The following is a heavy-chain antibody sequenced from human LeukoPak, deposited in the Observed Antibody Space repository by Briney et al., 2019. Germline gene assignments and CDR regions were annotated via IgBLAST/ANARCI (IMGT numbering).Heavy chain of an antibody. D-gene: IGHD6-13*01. V-gene: IGHV4-38-2*02. J-gene: IGHJ3*02. CDR2: MYHSGST. Sequence: SETLSLTCTVSGYSIRRGYYWGWIRQPPGKGLEWIGSMYHSGSTYYNPSLKSRVTISLDTSKNQFSLKLSSVTAADTAVYYCARAGYSTTLDAFDIWGQGTMVTVSS. CDR3: ARAGYSTTLDAFDI. CDR1: GYSIRRGYY.